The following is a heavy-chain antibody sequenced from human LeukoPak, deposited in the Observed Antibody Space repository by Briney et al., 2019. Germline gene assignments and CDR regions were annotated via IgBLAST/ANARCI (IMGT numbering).Heavy chain of an antibody. Sequence: SETLSLTCAVYGVSVSGYYWSWIRQPPGKGLEWIGEINHSGSTNYNPSLKSRVTISVDTSKNQFSLKLSYVTAADTAVYYCAKTAIQIWLRGPFDYWGQGTLVTVSS. CDR2: INHSGST. CDR1: GVSVSGYY. J-gene: IGHJ4*02. D-gene: IGHD5-18*01. CDR3: AKTAIQIWLRGPFDY. V-gene: IGHV4-34*01.